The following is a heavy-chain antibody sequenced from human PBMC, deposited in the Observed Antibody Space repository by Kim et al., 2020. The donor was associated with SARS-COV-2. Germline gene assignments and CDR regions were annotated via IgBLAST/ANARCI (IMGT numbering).Heavy chain of an antibody. D-gene: IGHD6-19*01. J-gene: IGHJ4*02. CDR1: GGSISDSTYY. V-gene: IGHV4-39*01. CDR3: ARYKRYGDTGWDS. CDR2: ISYSGST. Sequence: SETLSLTCTVSGGSISDSTYYWGWLRQAPGTGLEWIGSISYSGSTYYNPSIKSRVTLSADTSKNQLSLRLSSVTTADSAVYHWARYKRYGDTGWDSWSQGTLVTVSS.